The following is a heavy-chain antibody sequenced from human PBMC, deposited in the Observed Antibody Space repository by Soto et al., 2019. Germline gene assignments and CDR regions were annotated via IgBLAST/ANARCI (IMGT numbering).Heavy chain of an antibody. V-gene: IGHV3-33*01. CDR1: GFTFSSYG. CDR3: ARDGQETSTGYRYLDY. D-gene: IGHD3-9*01. CDR2: IWYDGTNK. Sequence: QVQLVESGGGVVQPGRSLRLSCAASGFTFSSYGMHWVRQAPGKGLEWVAIIWYDGTNKYYADFVKGRFTISRDNSKNTLYLQMNSLRADDTAVYYCARDGQETSTGYRYLDYWGQGTLVTVSS. J-gene: IGHJ4*02.